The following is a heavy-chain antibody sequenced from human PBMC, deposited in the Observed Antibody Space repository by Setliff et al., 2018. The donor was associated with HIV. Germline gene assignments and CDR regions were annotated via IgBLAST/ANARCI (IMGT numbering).Heavy chain of an antibody. Sequence: SETLSLTCTVSGGSMSSYYWSWIRQPAGKGLEWIGHMYTSGSTNYNPSLKSRVTISVDTSKNQFSLKLSSVTAADTAVYYCARERSALLWKNWFDPWGQGTLVTVSS. CDR3: ARERSALLWKNWFDP. J-gene: IGHJ5*02. CDR2: MYTSGST. CDR1: GGSMSSYY. D-gene: IGHD3-10*01. V-gene: IGHV4-4*07.